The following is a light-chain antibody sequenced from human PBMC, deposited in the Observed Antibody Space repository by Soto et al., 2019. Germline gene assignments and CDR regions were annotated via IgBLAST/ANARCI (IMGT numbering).Light chain of an antibody. CDR2: DAS. V-gene: IGKV3-11*01. CDR1: QSVSSY. J-gene: IGKJ4*01. Sequence: EIVLTQSPATLSLSPGERATLSCRASQSVSSYLAWYQQKPGQAPRLLIYDASNSATGIPARFSGSGPGTDFTLTISSLEPEDFAVYYCQQRSNWLTFGGGTKVEIK. CDR3: QQRSNWLT.